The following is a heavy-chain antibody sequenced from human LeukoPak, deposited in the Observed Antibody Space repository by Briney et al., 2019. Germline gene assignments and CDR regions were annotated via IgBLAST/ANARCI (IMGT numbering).Heavy chain of an antibody. D-gene: IGHD2-15*01. V-gene: IGHV3-30*18. J-gene: IGHJ4*02. Sequence: GGSLRLSCAASGFTFSFSGMYWVRQAPGKGLEWVAFISDDGGRKYYADSVKGRFTMSRDNSKNTLFPQMNSLRTEDTAVYYCAKDRSATWSFDYWGQGTLVTVSS. CDR3: AKDRSATWSFDY. CDR1: GFTFSFSG. CDR2: ISDDGGRK.